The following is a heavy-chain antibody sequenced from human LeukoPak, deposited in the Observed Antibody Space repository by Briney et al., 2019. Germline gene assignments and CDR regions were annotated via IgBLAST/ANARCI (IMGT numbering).Heavy chain of an antibody. J-gene: IGHJ5*02. CDR1: GFTFSSHG. Sequence: PGGSLRLSCAASGFTFSSHGMNWVRQAPGKGLEWVSGISPSGGITYYTDSVKGRFTISRDNSKNTLYLQMNSLRAEDTAVYYCAKVGGQLVDSWFDPWGQGTLVTVSS. CDR2: ISPSGGIT. V-gene: IGHV3-23*01. D-gene: IGHD6-6*01. CDR3: AKVGGQLVDSWFDP.